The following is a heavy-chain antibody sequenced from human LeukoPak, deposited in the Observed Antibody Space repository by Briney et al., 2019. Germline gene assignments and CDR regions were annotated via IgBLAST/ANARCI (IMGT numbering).Heavy chain of an antibody. D-gene: IGHD4-17*01. CDR3: ARARFNGDVDY. CDR1: GGSFRGYY. Sequence: PSETLSLTCAVYGGSFRGYYWSWIRQPPGKGLEWIGEIRHSGSTNYNPSLKSRVTISVDTSKNQFSLKLSSVTAADTAVYYCARARFNGDVDYWGQGTLVTVSS. V-gene: IGHV4-34*01. CDR2: IRHSGST. J-gene: IGHJ4*02.